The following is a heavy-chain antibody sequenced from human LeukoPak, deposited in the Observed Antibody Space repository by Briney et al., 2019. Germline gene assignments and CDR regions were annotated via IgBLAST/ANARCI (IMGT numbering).Heavy chain of an antibody. J-gene: IGHJ4*02. CDR1: GGSISSYY. CDR3: ARVHSSSGWYGGFDY. Sequence: SETLSLTCTVSGGSISSYYWSWIRQPPGKGLELIGYIYYSGSTNYNPSLKSRLTISVDTSKNQFSLKLSSVTAADTAVYYCARVHSSSGWYGGFDYWGQGTLVTVSS. V-gene: IGHV4-59*01. D-gene: IGHD6-19*01. CDR2: IYYSGST.